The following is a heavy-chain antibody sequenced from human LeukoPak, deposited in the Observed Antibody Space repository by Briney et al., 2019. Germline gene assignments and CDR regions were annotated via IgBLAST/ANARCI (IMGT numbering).Heavy chain of an antibody. Sequence: GGSPRLSCSASGFTFSSYAINWVRQAPGKGLEWVAVISYDGSNKYYADSVKGRFTISRDNSKNTLYLQMNSLRAEDTAVYYCARARSMGGIAVAGTRTRSTGFDPWGQGTLVTVSS. CDR1: GFTFSSYA. CDR2: ISYDGSNK. D-gene: IGHD6-19*01. V-gene: IGHV3-30-3*01. CDR3: ARARSMGGIAVAGTRTRSTGFDP. J-gene: IGHJ5*02.